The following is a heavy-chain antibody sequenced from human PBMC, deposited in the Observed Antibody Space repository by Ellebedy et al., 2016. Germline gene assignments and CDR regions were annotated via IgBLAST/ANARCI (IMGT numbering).Heavy chain of an antibody. Sequence: GGSLRLXXTASGFTFADYAISWFRQAPGQGLQWISFIRSKTYGGTADYAASVKGRFAMSRDDSRGIAYLQMNSLKTEDTAVYYCTRLSGYTFGTDFDYWGQGSLVTVSS. CDR1: GFTFADYA. CDR2: IRSKTYGGTA. D-gene: IGHD5-18*01. J-gene: IGHJ4*02. CDR3: TRLSGYTFGTDFDY. V-gene: IGHV3-49*03.